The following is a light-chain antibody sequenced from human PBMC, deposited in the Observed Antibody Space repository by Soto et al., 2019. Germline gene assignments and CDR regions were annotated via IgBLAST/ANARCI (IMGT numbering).Light chain of an antibody. V-gene: IGKV3-15*01. Sequence: EVLMTQSPATLSVSPGERATLSCRASQSVSRNLAWYQQKPGQAPRLLIYGASTRAPGIPDRFSGSGSGTEFTRTISRLQSEDLAVFFCQQYDTWPPAFGQGTKVEIK. CDR3: QQYDTWPPA. CDR1: QSVSRN. CDR2: GAS. J-gene: IGKJ2*01.